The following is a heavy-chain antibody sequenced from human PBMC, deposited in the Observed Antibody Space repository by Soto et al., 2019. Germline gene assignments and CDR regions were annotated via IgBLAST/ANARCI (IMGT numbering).Heavy chain of an antibody. CDR1: GFALSTSEVA. J-gene: IGHJ1*01. CDR3: AHEGGYCSSTNCYRGHFQH. D-gene: IGHD2-2*01. V-gene: IGHV2-5*01. CDR2: IYWNDDE. Sequence: SGPTLVSPTRTLTLTCTFSGFALSTSEVAVGWIRQPPGKALEWLALIYWNDDERYSPSLKSRLTITKDTSKNQVVLTMTNMDPVDTATYYCAHEGGYCSSTNCYRGHFQHWGQGTLVTVSS.